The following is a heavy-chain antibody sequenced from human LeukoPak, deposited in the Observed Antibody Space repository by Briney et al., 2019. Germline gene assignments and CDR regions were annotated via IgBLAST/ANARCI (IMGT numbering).Heavy chain of an antibody. CDR3: ASQSGSSGWFDY. J-gene: IGHJ4*02. Sequence: SETLSLTCTVSGGSISSYFWSWIRQPPGKGLEWIGYIYYTGSTNYNPSLKSRVTISLDTSKNQFSLRLSSVTAADTAVYYCASQSGSSGWFDYWGQGTLVTVSS. V-gene: IGHV4-59*08. CDR1: GGSISSYF. CDR2: IYYTGST. D-gene: IGHD6-19*01.